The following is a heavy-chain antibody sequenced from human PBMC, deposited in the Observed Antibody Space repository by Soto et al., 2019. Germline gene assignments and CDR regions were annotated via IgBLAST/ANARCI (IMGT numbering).Heavy chain of an antibody. CDR3: ARLVVPGLTYYVDY. CDR1: GFSLSTSAVG. Sequence: QITLKESGPTLVKPTQTLTLTCTFSGFSLSTSAVGVGWIRQPPGNALEWLAFIYWDGDKRYSPSLKSRLTLTQDTSKNQVVLAMTNMEPVDPATYYRARLVVPGLTYYVDYWGKGNLVTVSS. D-gene: IGHD2-8*02. J-gene: IGHJ4*02. V-gene: IGHV2-5*02. CDR2: IYWDGDK.